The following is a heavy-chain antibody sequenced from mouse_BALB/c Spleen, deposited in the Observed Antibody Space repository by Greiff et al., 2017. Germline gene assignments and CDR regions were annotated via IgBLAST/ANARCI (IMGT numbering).Heavy chain of an antibody. Sequence: VKLQQPGAELVKPGASVKLSCKASGYTFTSYWMHWVKQRPGQGLEWIGEINPSNGRTNYNEKFKSKATLTVDKSSSTAYMQLSSLTSEDSAVYYCARPEFITTSWFAYWGQGTLVTVSA. CDR2: INPSNGRT. J-gene: IGHJ3*01. CDR1: GYTFTSYW. D-gene: IGHD1-2*01. V-gene: IGHV1S81*02. CDR3: ARPEFITTSWFAY.